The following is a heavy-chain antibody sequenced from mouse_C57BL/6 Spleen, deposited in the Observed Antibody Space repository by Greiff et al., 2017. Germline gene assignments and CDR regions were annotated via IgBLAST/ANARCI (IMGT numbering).Heavy chain of an antibody. J-gene: IGHJ4*01. CDR3: ARREGGGSSWEYAMDY. V-gene: IGHV8-12*01. CDR2: IYWDDDK. D-gene: IGHD1-1*01. Sequence: QVTLKVSGPGILQSSQTLSLTCSFSGFSLSTSGMGVSWIRQPSGKGLEWLAHIYWDDDKRYNPSLKSRLTISKDTSRNQVFLKITSVDTADTATYYGARREGGGSSWEYAMDYWGQGTSVTVSS. CDR1: GFSLSTSGMG.